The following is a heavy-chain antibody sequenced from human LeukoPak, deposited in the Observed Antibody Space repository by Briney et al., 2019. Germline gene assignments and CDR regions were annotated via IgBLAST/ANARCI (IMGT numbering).Heavy chain of an antibody. D-gene: IGHD6-19*01. J-gene: IGHJ3*02. Sequence: ASVKVSCKASGYTFTSYGISWVRQAPGQGLEWMGWISAYNGNTNYAQKLQGRVTMTTDTSTSTAYMELRSLRSDDTAVYYCARFGLGKHIEVAGIPFDIWGQGTMVTVSS. CDR2: ISAYNGNT. CDR3: ARFGLGKHIEVAGIPFDI. V-gene: IGHV1-18*01. CDR1: GYTFTSYG.